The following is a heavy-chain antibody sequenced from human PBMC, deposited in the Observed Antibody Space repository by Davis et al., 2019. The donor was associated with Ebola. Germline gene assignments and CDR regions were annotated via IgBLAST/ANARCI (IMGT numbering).Heavy chain of an antibody. CDR1: GFTFGDYV. CDR3: TRGEAGELLHYYFGRDG. D-gene: IGHD3-10*01. V-gene: IGHV3-49*03. CDR2: IRHRAYGATT. Sequence: GESLKISCAASGFTFGDYVMAWFRQAPGKGLEWVGSIRHRAYGATTEYAASVKGRFIISRDDSKSIAYLQMSNVKTEDTAVYSCTRGEAGELLHYYFGRDGWGKGTTVTVSS. J-gene: IGHJ6*04.